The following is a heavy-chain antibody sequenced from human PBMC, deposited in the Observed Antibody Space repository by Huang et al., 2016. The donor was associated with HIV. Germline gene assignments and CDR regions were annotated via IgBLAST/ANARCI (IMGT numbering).Heavy chain of an antibody. D-gene: IGHD6-19*01. Sequence: VESGGGVVQPGRSLELSCAASGFTFNNYAMYWVRQAPGRGLEWVANRSYDGTKKHYADSVKGRFTISRDNSKNTQYLQMKDLTTEDTAVYYCTRDQWLGQYFDYWGQGTLVTVSS. J-gene: IGHJ4*02. CDR3: TRDQWLGQYFDY. CDR1: GFTFNNYA. CDR2: RSYDGTKK. V-gene: IGHV3-30*14.